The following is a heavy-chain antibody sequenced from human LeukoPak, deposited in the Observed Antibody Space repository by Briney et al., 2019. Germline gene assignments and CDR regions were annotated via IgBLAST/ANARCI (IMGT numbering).Heavy chain of an antibody. D-gene: IGHD6-19*01. V-gene: IGHV3-48*03. CDR2: ISTGGRTI. Sequence: PGGSLRLSCAVSGLTFSSYEMNWVRQAPGKGLEWISYISTGGRTIYYADSVKGRFTISRENAKNSLYLQMNSLRAEDTALYYCTRERLNAFDFWGQGTTVTVSS. CDR1: GLTFSSYE. CDR3: TRERLNAFDF. J-gene: IGHJ3*01.